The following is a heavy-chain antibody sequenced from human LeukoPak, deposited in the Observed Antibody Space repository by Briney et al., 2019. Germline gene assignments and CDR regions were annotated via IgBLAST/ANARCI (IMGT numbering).Heavy chain of an antibody. J-gene: IGHJ4*02. CDR1: GGSINSGDYY. D-gene: IGHD3-9*01. CDR2: IYYRGRT. V-gene: IGHV4-30-4*01. Sequence: PSETLSLTCTVSGGSINSGDYYWSWIRQRPGKGLEWIGCIYYRGRTSYNPSLMSRVTISVDTSKSQFSLNLSTVTAADTAVYYCARGGPDWQHDNWGQGTLVTVTS. CDR3: ARGGPDWQHDN.